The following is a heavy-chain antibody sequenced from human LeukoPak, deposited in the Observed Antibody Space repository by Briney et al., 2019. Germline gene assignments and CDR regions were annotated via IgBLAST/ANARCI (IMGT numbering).Heavy chain of an antibody. D-gene: IGHD6-13*01. Sequence: GGSLRLSCAASGFTVSSNYMSWVRQAPGKGLEWVSVIYSGGSTYYADSVKGRFTISRDNSKNTMYLQMNSLRAEDTAVYYCASGVAAAGTMVYWGQGTLVTVSS. V-gene: IGHV3-53*01. CDR2: IYSGGST. CDR1: GFTVSSNY. J-gene: IGHJ4*02. CDR3: ASGVAAAGTMVY.